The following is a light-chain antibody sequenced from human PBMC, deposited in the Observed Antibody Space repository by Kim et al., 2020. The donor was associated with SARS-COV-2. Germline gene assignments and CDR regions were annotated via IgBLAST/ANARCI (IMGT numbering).Light chain of an antibody. Sequence: DIQMTQSPSSLSASVGDRVTITCRASQGISNYLAWYQQKPGKVPKLLIYAASTLQSGVPSRISGSGSGTDFTLTISSLQPEDVATYYCQKYNSVTLTFGGGTKVDIK. J-gene: IGKJ4*01. CDR2: AAS. CDR3: QKYNSVTLT. CDR1: QGISNY. V-gene: IGKV1-27*01.